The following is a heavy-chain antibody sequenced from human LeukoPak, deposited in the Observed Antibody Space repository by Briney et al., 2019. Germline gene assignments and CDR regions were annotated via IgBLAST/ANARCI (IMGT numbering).Heavy chain of an antibody. D-gene: IGHD3-22*01. CDR2: INPSGGAP. CDR1: GYTFTNYY. CDR3: ARKVYASNDYYYEYYLDY. V-gene: IGHV1-46*01. Sequence: ASVKVSCKASGYTFTNYYMHWVRQAPGQGLEWMGIINPSGGAPSYAQKFQDRVTMTRDTSTSTVYMEVSSLRSEDTAVYYCARKVYASNDYYYEYYLDYWGQGTLVTVSS. J-gene: IGHJ4*02.